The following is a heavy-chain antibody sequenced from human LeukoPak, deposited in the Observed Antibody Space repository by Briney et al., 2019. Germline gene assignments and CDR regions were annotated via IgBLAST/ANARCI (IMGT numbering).Heavy chain of an antibody. J-gene: IGHJ4*02. CDR3: ARGLHVRLYDSSDFYPY. CDR1: GFSVSSNY. D-gene: IGHD3-22*01. V-gene: IGHV3-66*01. Sequence: GGSLRLSCAASGFSVSSNYMSWVRQAPGKGLEWVSVIYSGGSTYYADSVKGRFTISRHNSKNTLYLQMNSLRAEDTAVYYCARGLHVRLYDSSDFYPYWGRGTLVTVSS. CDR2: IYSGGST.